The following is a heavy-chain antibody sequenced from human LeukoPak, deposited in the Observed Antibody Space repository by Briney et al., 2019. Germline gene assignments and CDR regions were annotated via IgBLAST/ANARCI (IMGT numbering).Heavy chain of an antibody. CDR3: AKQDYYDSSGYYVY. J-gene: IGHJ4*02. Sequence: GGSLRLSCAASGFTFSSYGMHWVRQAPGKGLEWVAFIRYDGSNKYYADSVKGRFTISRDNSKNTLYLQMNSLRAEDTAVYYCAKQDYYDSSGYYVYWGQGTLVTVSS. V-gene: IGHV3-30*02. CDR2: IRYDGSNK. CDR1: GFTFSSYG. D-gene: IGHD3-22*01.